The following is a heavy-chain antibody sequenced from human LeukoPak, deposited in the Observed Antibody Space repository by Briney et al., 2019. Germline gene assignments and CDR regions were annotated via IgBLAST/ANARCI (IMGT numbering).Heavy chain of an antibody. CDR2: IIPIFGTA. CDR3: ATGPGIAAADNWFDP. V-gene: IGHV1-69*13. CDR1: GGTFSSYA. J-gene: IGHJ5*02. Sequence: ASVKVSCKASGGTFSSYAISWVRQAPGQGLEWMGGIIPIFGTANYAQKFQGRVTITADESTSTAYMELSSLRSEDTAVYYCATGPGIAAADNWFDPWGQGTLVTVSS. D-gene: IGHD6-13*01.